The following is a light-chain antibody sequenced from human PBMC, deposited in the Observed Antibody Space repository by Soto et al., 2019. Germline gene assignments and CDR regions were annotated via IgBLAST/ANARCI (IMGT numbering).Light chain of an antibody. Sequence: DIQMTQSPSSLSASVGDRVTITCRASQSISNYLNWYQQKPGKAPKLLIYAASSLQSGVPSRFSGSGSGTDFPLTISSLQPEYFATSYCQTSYSTPLFTFAPGTKVDI. CDR3: QTSYSTPLFT. V-gene: IGKV1-39*01. CDR2: AAS. CDR1: QSISNY. J-gene: IGKJ3*01.